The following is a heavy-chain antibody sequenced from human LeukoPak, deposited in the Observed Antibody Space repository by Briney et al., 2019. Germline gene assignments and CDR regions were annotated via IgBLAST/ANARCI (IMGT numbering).Heavy chain of an antibody. CDR2: ISGSGDST. D-gene: IGHD3-9*01. CDR1: GFTFTNYA. Sequence: GGSLRLSCAPSGFTFTNYAMSWVRQAPGKGLEWVSAISGSGDSTYYADSVKGRFTISRDNPKNTMYLQMNGLRAEDTAIYYCAKGKTATGTLALDYWGQGTLVTVSS. J-gene: IGHJ4*02. V-gene: IGHV3-23*01. CDR3: AKGKTATGTLALDY.